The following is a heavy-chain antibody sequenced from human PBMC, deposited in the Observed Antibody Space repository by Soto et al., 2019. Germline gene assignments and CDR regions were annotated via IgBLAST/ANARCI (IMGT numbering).Heavy chain of an antibody. J-gene: IGHJ4*02. CDR1: GYTFTSYW. CDR2: IYPGDSDT. CDR3: ARHTPPGSLAYGNDY. V-gene: IGHV5-51*01. D-gene: IGHD3-10*01. Sequence: EEPLKISCKASGYTFTSYWIAWVRQMPGKGLEWMGIIYPGDSDTRYSPSFQGQVSISVDKSISTAYLQWISLKSSDTAIYYCARHTPPGSLAYGNDYWGEVTLFTVPS.